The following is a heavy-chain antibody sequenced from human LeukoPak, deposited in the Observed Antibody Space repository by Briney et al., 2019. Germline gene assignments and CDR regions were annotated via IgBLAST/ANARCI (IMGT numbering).Heavy chain of an antibody. Sequence: PGGSLRLSCAASGFTVSSSFMNWVRLGPGKGLEWVSVISSDGNTYYADSVKGRFIISRDNSRNTLSLQMHGLRADDTAVYYCARGQEQFSSPWQWGPRRKNFYYYGMDVWGQGTTVTVSS. J-gene: IGHJ6*02. CDR3: ARGQEQFSSPWQWGPRRKNFYYYGMDV. D-gene: IGHD6-19*01. CDR2: ISSDGNT. CDR1: GFTVSSSF. V-gene: IGHV3-66*01.